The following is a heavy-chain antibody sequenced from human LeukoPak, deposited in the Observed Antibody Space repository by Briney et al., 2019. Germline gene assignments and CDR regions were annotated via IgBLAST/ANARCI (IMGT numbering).Heavy chain of an antibody. CDR3: ARDGGNYGMDV. CDR1: KFTFSSYW. Sequence: PGGSLRLSCAASKFTFSSYWMHWVRQAPGKGLVWVSRINSDGSSTSYADSVKGRFTISRDNAKNTLYLQMNSLRAEDTAVYYCARDGGNYGMDVWGQGTTVTVSS. V-gene: IGHV3-74*01. D-gene: IGHD3-16*01. CDR2: INSDGSST. J-gene: IGHJ6*02.